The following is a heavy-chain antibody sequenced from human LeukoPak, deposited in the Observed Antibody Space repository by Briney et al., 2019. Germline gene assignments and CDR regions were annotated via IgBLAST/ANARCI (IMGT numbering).Heavy chain of an antibody. CDR3: AKDSGGNQFSYYMDV. V-gene: IGHV3-30*02. D-gene: IGHD4-23*01. CDR1: GFTFSNYG. Sequence: GGSLRLSCAASGFTFSNYGIHWVRKAPGKGLEWVAFIWYDGSNKYYADSVKGRFTISRDNSKNTLYLQMNSLRAEDTAVYYCAKDSGGNQFSYYMDVWSKGTTVTVSS. J-gene: IGHJ6*03. CDR2: IWYDGSNK.